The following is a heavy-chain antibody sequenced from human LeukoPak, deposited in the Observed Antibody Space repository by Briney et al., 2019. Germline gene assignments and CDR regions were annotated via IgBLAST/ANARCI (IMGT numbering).Heavy chain of an antibody. Sequence: GGSLRLSCAASGFTFSSYAMSWVRQAPGKGLEWVAVISYDGSNKYYADSVKGRFTISRDNSKNTLYLQMNSLRAEDTAVYYCAKASLRYFDWDAFDIWGQGTMVTVSS. V-gene: IGHV3-30*18. CDR2: ISYDGSNK. CDR3: AKASLRYFDWDAFDI. CDR1: GFTFSSYA. D-gene: IGHD3-9*01. J-gene: IGHJ3*02.